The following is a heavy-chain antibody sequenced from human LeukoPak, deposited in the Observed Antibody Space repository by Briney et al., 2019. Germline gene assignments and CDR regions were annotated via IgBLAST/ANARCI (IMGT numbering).Heavy chain of an antibody. CDR1: GFTFSSYS. V-gene: IGHV3-21*01. Sequence: PGGSLRLSCAASGFTFSSYSMNWVRQAPGKGLEWVSSISSSSSYIYYADSVKGRFTISRDNAKNSLYLQMNSLRAEDTAVYYCARDSYADCSSTSCRDLNAFDIWGQGTMVTVSS. D-gene: IGHD2-2*01. CDR2: ISSSSSYI. CDR3: ARDSYADCSSTSCRDLNAFDI. J-gene: IGHJ3*02.